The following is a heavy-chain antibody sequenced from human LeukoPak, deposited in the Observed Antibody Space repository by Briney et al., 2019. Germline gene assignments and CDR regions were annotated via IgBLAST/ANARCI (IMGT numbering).Heavy chain of an antibody. D-gene: IGHD2-2*01. J-gene: IGHJ6*03. V-gene: IGHV5-51*01. Sequence: GESLKISCKGSGYSFTSYWIGWVRQMPGKGLEWMGIIYPGDSDTRYSPSFQGQVTISADKSISTAYLQWSSLKTSDTTMYYCARTNNIVVPAAMGAHYYYYMDVWGKGTTVTVSS. CDR2: IYPGDSDT. CDR1: GYSFTSYW. CDR3: ARTNNIVVPAAMGAHYYYYMDV.